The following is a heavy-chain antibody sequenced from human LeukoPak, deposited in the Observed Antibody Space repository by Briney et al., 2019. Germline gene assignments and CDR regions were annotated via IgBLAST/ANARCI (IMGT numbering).Heavy chain of an antibody. CDR2: INPSGGST. D-gene: IGHD3-3*01. J-gene: IGHJ5*02. CDR1: GYTFTSYY. CDR3: ARDVRFLEWLSYNWFDP. Sequence: ASVKVSCKASGYTFTSYYMHWVRQAPGQGLEWMGIINPSGGSTSYAQKFQGRVTMTRDTSTSTVYMELSSLRSVDTAVYYCARDVRFLEWLSYNWFDPWGQGTLVTVSS. V-gene: IGHV1-46*01.